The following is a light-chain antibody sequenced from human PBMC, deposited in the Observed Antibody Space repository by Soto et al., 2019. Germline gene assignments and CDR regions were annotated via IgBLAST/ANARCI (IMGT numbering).Light chain of an antibody. V-gene: IGLV2-14*01. J-gene: IGLJ2*01. CDR1: SSDVGGYNY. CDR2: DVS. CDR3: SSYTSSSPL. Sequence: QSALTQPASVSGSPGQSITISCTGTSSDVGGYNYVSWYQQHPGKDPKRMIYDVSNRPSGVSNRFSGSKSGNTASLTISGLQAEDEADYYCSSYTSSSPLFGGGTKLTVL.